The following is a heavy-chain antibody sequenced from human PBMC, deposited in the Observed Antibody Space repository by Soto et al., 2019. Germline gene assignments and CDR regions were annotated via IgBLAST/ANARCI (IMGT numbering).Heavy chain of an antibody. CDR1: GGTFISYA. D-gene: IGHD3-10*01. V-gene: IGHV1-69*06. CDR2: IIPIFGTA. J-gene: IGHJ6*02. Sequence: SVKVSCKASGGTFISYAISWVRQAPGQGLEWMGGIIPIFGTANYAQKFQGRVTITADKSTSTAYMELSSLRSEDTAVYYCATETDGARNYYYYGVDVWGQGTTVTVSS. CDR3: ATETDGARNYYYYGVDV.